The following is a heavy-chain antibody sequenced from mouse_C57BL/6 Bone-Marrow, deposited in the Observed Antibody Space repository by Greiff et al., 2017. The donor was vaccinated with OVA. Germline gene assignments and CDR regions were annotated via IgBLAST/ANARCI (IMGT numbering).Heavy chain of an antibody. J-gene: IGHJ2*01. CDR1: GFSFNTYA. CDR2: IRSKSNNYAT. Sequence: DVKLQESGGGLVQPKGSLKLSCAASGFSFNTYAMNWVRQAPGKGLEWVARIRSKSNNYATYYADSVKDRVTISRDESESMLYLQMNNLKTEDTAMYYCVRRDDVDYWGQGTTLTVAS. CDR3: VRRDDVDY. V-gene: IGHV10-1*01.